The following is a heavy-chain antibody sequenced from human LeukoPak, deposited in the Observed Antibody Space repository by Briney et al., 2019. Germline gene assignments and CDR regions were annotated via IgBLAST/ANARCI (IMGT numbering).Heavy chain of an antibody. V-gene: IGHV4-34*01. CDR3: ARVFVGVPAAIPCTEDYFDY. D-gene: IGHD2-2*02. CDR1: GGSFSGYY. Sequence: SETLSLTCAVYGGSFSGYYWSWIRQPPGKGLEWIGEINHSGSTNYNPSLRSRVTISVDTSKNQFSLKLSSVTAADTAVYYCARVFVGVPAAIPCTEDYFDYWGQGTLVTVSS. CDR2: INHSGST. J-gene: IGHJ4*02.